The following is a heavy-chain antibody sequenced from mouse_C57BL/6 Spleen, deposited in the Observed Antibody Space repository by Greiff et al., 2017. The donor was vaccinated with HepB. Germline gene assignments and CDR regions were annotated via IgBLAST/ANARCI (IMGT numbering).Heavy chain of an antibody. Sequence: VQLQQSGAELARPGASVKMSCKASGYTFTSYTMHWVKQRPGQGLGWIGYINPSSGYTKYNQKFKDKAKLTADKSSSTAYMQLSSLTSEDSAVYYCARSYYGNYDDFDYWGQGTTLTVSS. J-gene: IGHJ2*01. CDR1: GYTFTSYT. D-gene: IGHD2-1*01. V-gene: IGHV1-4*01. CDR3: ARSYYGNYDDFDY. CDR2: INPSSGYT.